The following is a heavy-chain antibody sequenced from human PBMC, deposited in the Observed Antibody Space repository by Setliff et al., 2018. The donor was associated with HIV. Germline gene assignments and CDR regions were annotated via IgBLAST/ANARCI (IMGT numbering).Heavy chain of an antibody. V-gene: IGHV4-59*01. D-gene: IGHD3-22*01. CDR1: GGSISSYY. CDR3: ARTTDSSGYYLISSYYYYYMDV. Sequence: SETLSLTCTVSGGSISSYYWSWIRQPPGKGLEWIGYIYYSGSTNYNTSLKSRVTISVDTSKNQFSLKLSSVTAADTAVYYCARTTDSSGYYLISSYYYYYMDVWGKGTTVTVSS. J-gene: IGHJ6*03. CDR2: IYYSGST.